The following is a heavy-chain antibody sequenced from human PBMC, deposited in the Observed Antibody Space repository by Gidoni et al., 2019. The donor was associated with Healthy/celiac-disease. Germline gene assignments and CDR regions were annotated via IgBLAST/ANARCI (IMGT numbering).Heavy chain of an antibody. CDR2: ISRSGSTI. D-gene: IGHD3-10*01. V-gene: IGHV3-11*01. J-gene: IGHJ6*02. CDR1: GFPFSDSY. Sequence: QVQLVESGGGLVKPGGSLRLSCSASGFPFSDSYRSWIRQPPGKGMECVSYISRSGSTIYYADSVKGRFTISRENAKNSLYLQMNSLRAEDTAVYYCARAGSGSYLLRAKSNEWLPGRYGMDVWGQGTTVTVSS. CDR3: ARAGSGSYLLRAKSNEWLPGRYGMDV.